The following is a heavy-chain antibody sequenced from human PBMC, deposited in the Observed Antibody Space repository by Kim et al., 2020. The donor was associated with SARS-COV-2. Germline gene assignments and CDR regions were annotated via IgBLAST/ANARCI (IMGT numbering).Heavy chain of an antibody. Sequence: YSGGTTNYNPSRNSRVTMSIDTSNNQFSLKLNSVTAADTAVYYCGRGSVSDCWGQGTLVTVSS. CDR3: GRGSVSDC. CDR2: YSGGTT. J-gene: IGHJ4*02. D-gene: IGHD3-3*01. V-gene: IGHV4-4*07.